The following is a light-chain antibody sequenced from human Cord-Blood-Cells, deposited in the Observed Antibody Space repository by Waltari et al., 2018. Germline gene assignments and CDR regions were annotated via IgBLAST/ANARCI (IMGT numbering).Light chain of an antibody. Sequence: EIVMTQSPATLSVSPGERATLSCRASQCVSSNLAWYQQKPGQAPRLLIYGASTRATGIPARFSGSGSGTEFTLTISSLQSEDFAVYYCQQYNNWSTFGPGTKVDIK. CDR1: QCVSSN. CDR2: GAS. CDR3: QQYNNWST. J-gene: IGKJ3*01. V-gene: IGKV3-15*01.